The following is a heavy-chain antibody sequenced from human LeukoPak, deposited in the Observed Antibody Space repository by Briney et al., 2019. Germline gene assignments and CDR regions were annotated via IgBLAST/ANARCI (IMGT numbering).Heavy chain of an antibody. CDR2: ISGDGGGT. Sequence: GGSLRLSCAASGFTFDDYAMHWVRQAPGKGLEWVSLISGDGGGTYYADSVKGRFTISRDNSKNSLYLQMNSLRTEDTALYYCAKHYYGSGSLNYYYYGMDVWGQGTTVTVSS. D-gene: IGHD3-10*01. V-gene: IGHV3-43*02. CDR3: AKHYYGSGSLNYYYYGMDV. CDR1: GFTFDDYA. J-gene: IGHJ6*02.